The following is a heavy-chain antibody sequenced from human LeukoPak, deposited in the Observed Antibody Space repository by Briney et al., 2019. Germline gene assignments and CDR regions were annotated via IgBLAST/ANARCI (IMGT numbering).Heavy chain of an antibody. D-gene: IGHD3-9*01. CDR1: GGSMSSYY. J-gene: IGHJ4*02. CDR3: ARGLTIHDILTAYYTFPYFDY. V-gene: IGHV4-59*01. Sequence: SETLSLTCSVSGGSMSSYYWSWIRQPPGKGLEWIGYIYYSGSTNYNPSLKSRVTISVDTSKNQFSLNLSSVTAADTAVYYCARGLTIHDILTAYYTFPYFDYWGQGTLVTVSS. CDR2: IYYSGST.